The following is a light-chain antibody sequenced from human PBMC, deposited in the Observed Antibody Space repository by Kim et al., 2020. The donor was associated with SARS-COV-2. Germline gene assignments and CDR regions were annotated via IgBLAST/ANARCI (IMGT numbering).Light chain of an antibody. CDR3: NSYTTSNTYV. CDR2: DDT. V-gene: IGLV2-14*04. J-gene: IGLJ1*01. Sequence: GQSITLSCTRTTSDAGGYNYVSWYQQHPGKFPRLMLYDDTKRPSGVSNRFSGSKSGNPASLTISGLQAEDEADYYCNSYTTSNTYVFGTGTKVTVL. CDR1: TSDAGGYNY.